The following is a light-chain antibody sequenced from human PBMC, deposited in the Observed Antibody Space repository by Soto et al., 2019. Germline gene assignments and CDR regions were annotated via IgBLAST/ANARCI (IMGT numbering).Light chain of an antibody. J-gene: IGKJ4*01. CDR3: QQFNTYPLT. CDR1: QGISDA. Sequence: AIQLTQSPSSLSASVGDRITITCRASQGISDALAWYQQKPGKAPKLLIYDASNLESGVPTRFGGSGFGTDFSLTISSLQPEDFATYYCQQFNTYPLTFGGGTKVDIK. CDR2: DAS. V-gene: IGKV1-13*02.